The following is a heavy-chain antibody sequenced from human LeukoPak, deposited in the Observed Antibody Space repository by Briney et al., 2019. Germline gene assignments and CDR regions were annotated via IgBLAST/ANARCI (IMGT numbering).Heavy chain of an antibody. CDR3: ARAICSGGSCYSGEDWFDP. D-gene: IGHD2-15*01. CDR2: INPSGGST. V-gene: IGHV1-46*01. Sequence: ASVKVSCKASGYTFTSYYMHWVRQAPGQGLEWMEIINPSGGSTSYAQKFQGRVTMTRDTSTSTVYMELSSLRSEDTAVYYCARAICSGGSCYSGEDWFDPWGQGTLVIVSS. J-gene: IGHJ5*02. CDR1: GYTFTSYY.